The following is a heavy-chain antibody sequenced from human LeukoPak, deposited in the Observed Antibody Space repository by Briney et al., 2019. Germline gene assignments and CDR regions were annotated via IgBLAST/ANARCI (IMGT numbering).Heavy chain of an antibody. CDR1: GGSISSGSYY. J-gene: IGHJ6*03. CDR3: ARGPLATVTTRLRYYHYMDV. V-gene: IGHV4-61*02. D-gene: IGHD4-17*01. CDR2: IYTGGST. Sequence: SETLSLTCTVSGGSISSGSYYWSWIRQPAGRGLEWIGRIYTGGSTNYNPSLKSRVTISLDTSKNQFSLMLSSVTAADTAIYYCARGPLATVTTRLRYYHYMDVWGKGTTVTISS.